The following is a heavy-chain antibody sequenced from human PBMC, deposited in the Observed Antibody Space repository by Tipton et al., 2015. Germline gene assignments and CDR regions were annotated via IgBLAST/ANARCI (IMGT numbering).Heavy chain of an antibody. CDR1: AYSISSDYY. CDR2: IYYSGST. J-gene: IGHJ4*02. V-gene: IGHV4-61*01. CDR3: ARARGRHGGLFDS. D-gene: IGHD4-23*01. Sequence: TLSLTCAVSAYSISSDYYWSWIRQSPGEGLEWIGYIYYSGSTNYNPSLRSRVAMSMDTSKNQFSLKLSSVIAADTAVYYCARARGRHGGLFDSWGQGILVTVSS.